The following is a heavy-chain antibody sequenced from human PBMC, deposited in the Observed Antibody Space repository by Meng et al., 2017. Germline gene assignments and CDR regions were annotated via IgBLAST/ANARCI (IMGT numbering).Heavy chain of an antibody. CDR1: GGTFSSYA. J-gene: IGHJ4*02. D-gene: IGHD4-23*01. CDR3: ARGVGYGGNSLYFDY. Sequence: QGQLGQPGAEVKKPGSSVKVSCKASGGTFSSYAISWGRQAPGQGLEWMGGIIPIFGTANYAQKFQGRVTITADKSTSTAYMELSSLRSEDTAVYYCARGVGYGGNSLYFDYWGQGTLVTVSS. V-gene: IGHV1-69*06. CDR2: IIPIFGTA.